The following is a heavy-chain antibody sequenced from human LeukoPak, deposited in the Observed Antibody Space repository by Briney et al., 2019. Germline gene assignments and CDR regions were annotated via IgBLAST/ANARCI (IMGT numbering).Heavy chain of an antibody. CDR1: GGSFSGYY. CDR2: INHSGST. CDR3: ARVGRVGATGFDY. J-gene: IGHJ4*02. Sequence: PSETLSLTCAVYGGSFSGYYWSWIRQPPGKGLEWIGEINHSGSTDYNPSLKSRVTISVDTSKNQFSLKLSSVTAADTAVYYCARVGRVGATGFDYWGQGPLVTVSS. V-gene: IGHV4-34*01. D-gene: IGHD1-26*01.